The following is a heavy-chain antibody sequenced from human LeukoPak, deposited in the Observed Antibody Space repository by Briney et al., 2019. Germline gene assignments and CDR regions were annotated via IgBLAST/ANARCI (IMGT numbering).Heavy chain of an antibody. Sequence: NPSETLSLTCTVSGYSISSGYYWGWIRQPPGKGLEWIGSIYHSGSTYYNPSLKSRVTISVDTSKNQFSLKLSSVTAADTAVYYCARDDYPGGSGSYYIINWFDPWGQGTLVTVSS. V-gene: IGHV4-38-2*02. CDR1: GYSISSGYY. J-gene: IGHJ5*02. CDR3: ARDDYPGGSGSYYIINWFDP. CDR2: IYHSGST. D-gene: IGHD3-10*01.